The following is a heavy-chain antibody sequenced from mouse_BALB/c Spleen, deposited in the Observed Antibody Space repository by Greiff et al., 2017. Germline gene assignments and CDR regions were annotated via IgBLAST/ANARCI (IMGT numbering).Heavy chain of an antibody. Sequence: QVHVKQSGPGLVAPSQSLSITCTVSGFSLTSYGVHWVRQPPGKGLEWLGVIWAGGSTNYNSALMSRLSISKDNSKSQVFLKMNSLQTDDTAMYYCARAELTGTGFAYWGQGTLVTVSA. CDR1: GFSLTSYG. V-gene: IGHV2-9*02. J-gene: IGHJ3*01. CDR3: ARAELTGTGFAY. CDR2: IWAGGST. D-gene: IGHD4-1*01.